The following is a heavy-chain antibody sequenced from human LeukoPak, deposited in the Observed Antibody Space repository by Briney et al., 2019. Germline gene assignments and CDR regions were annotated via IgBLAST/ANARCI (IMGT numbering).Heavy chain of an antibody. V-gene: IGHV1-69*06. CDR1: GGTFSSYA. D-gene: IGHD6-13*01. CDR3: AREVIAAAGTSDFDY. Sequence: SVTVSCKASGGTFSSYAISWVRQAPGQGLEWMGGIIPIFGTANYAQKFQGRVTITADKSTSTAYMELSSLRSEDTAVYYCAREVIAAAGTSDFDYWGQGTLVTVSS. J-gene: IGHJ4*02. CDR2: IIPIFGTA.